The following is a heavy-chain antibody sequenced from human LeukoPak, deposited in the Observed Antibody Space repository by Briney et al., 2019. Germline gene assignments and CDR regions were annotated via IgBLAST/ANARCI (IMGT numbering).Heavy chain of an antibody. D-gene: IGHD2-15*01. CDR1: GGSITSSSYY. V-gene: IGHV4-39*01. CDR3: ARVSCSGGSCPFGSWFDP. Sequence: SETLSLTCTVSGGSITSSSYYWGWIRQPPGKGLEWIGSIYYSGSTYSNPSLKSRITISVDTSKNQFSLKLNSVTAADTAVYYCARVSCSGGSCPFGSWFDPWGQGTLVTVSS. CDR2: IYYSGST. J-gene: IGHJ5*02.